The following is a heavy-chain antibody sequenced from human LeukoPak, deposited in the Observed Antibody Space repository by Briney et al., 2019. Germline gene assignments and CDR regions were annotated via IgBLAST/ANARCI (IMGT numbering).Heavy chain of an antibody. J-gene: IGHJ6*03. CDR3: ARQTRYPLYYMDV. Sequence: SETLSLTCTVSGGSISSSSSYWGWIRQPPRKGLEWIGNIYYSGSTYYNPSLKSRVIISVDTSKNQFSLKLTSVTAADTAVYFCARQTRYPLYYMDVWGKGTTVTISS. CDR1: GGSISSSSSY. V-gene: IGHV4-39*01. D-gene: IGHD1-14*01. CDR2: IYYSGST.